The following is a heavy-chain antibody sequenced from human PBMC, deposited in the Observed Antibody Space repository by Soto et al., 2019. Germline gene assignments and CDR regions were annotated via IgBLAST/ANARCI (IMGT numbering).Heavy chain of an antibody. J-gene: IGHJ4*02. CDR2: ISSSSSYI. CDR1: GFTFSSYS. Sequence: KTGGSLRLSCAASGFTFSSYSMNWVRQAPGKGLEWVSSISSSSSYIYYADSVKGRFTISRDNAKNSLYLQMNSLRAEDTAVYYCARVGPLDSSGLSFDYWGQGTLVTVSS. CDR3: ARVGPLDSSGLSFDY. D-gene: IGHD3-22*01. V-gene: IGHV3-21*01.